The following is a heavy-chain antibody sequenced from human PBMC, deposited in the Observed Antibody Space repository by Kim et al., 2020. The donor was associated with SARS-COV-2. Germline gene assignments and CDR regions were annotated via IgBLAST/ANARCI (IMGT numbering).Heavy chain of an antibody. CDR1: GGSISSYY. V-gene: IGHV4-59*13. Sequence: SETLSLTCTVSGGSISSYYWSWIRQPPGKGLEWIGYIYYSGSTNYNPSLKSRVTISVDTFKNQFSLKLSSVTAADTAVYYCARLGGNYYYYYGMDVWGQGTTVTVSS. J-gene: IGHJ6*02. D-gene: IGHD2-15*01. CDR3: ARLGGNYYYYYGMDV. CDR2: IYYSGST.